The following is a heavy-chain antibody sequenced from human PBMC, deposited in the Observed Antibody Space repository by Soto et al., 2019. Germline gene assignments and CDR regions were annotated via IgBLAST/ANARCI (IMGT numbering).Heavy chain of an antibody. Sequence: ASVKVSCKAFGYTFTSYNMHWVRQAPGQGLEWMGIINPSGGSTNYAQKFQGRVTMTRDTSISTAYMELSSLRSEDTAVYYCAREKSGYYDYWGQGTLVTVSS. J-gene: IGHJ4*02. D-gene: IGHD3-3*01. CDR3: AREKSGYYDY. CDR1: GYTFTSYN. CDR2: INPSGGST. V-gene: IGHV1-46*01.